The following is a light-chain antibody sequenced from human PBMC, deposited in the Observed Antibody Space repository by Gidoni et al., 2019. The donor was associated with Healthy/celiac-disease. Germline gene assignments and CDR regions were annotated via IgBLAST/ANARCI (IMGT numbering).Light chain of an antibody. CDR2: AAS. J-gene: IGKJ2*01. V-gene: IGKV1-39*01. CDR3: QQSYSTPT. Sequence: DIQMTQSPSSLSASVGDRVTITCRASQSISSYLNWYQQKPGNAAKLLIYAASSLQSGVPSRFSGSGSGTDFTLTLCSLQPEDFATYYCQQSYSTPTFGQGTKLEIK. CDR1: QSISSY.